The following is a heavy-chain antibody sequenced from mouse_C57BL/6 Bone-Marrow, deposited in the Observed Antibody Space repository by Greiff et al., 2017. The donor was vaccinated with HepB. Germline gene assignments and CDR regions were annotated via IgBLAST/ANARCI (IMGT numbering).Heavy chain of an antibody. Sequence: QVHVKQSGAELARPGASVKLSCKASGYTFTSYGISWVKQRTGQGLEWIGEIYPRSGNTYYNEKFKGKATLTADKSSSTAYMELRSLTSEDSAVYFCASPYGNGCYFDYWGQGTTLTVSS. CDR3: ASPYGNGCYFDY. CDR1: GYTFTSYG. V-gene: IGHV1-81*01. D-gene: IGHD2-1*01. J-gene: IGHJ2*01. CDR2: IYPRSGNT.